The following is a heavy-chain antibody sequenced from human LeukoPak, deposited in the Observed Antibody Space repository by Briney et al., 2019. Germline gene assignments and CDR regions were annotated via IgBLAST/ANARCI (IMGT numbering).Heavy chain of an antibody. CDR1: GGTFSSYA. V-gene: IGHV1-69*04. J-gene: IGHJ6*02. Sequence: SVKVSCKASGGTFSSYAISWVRQAPGQGLEWMGRIIPILGIANYAQKFQGRATITADKSTSTAYMELSSLRSEDTAVYYCARDRLGATIVYYYYGMDVWGQGTTVTVSS. CDR2: IIPILGIA. CDR3: ARDRLGATIVYYYYGMDV. D-gene: IGHD1-26*01.